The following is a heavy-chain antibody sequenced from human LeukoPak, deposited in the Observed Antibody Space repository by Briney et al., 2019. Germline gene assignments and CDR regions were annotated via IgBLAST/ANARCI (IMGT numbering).Heavy chain of an antibody. Sequence: PSETLSLTCTVSGGSISSYYWSWIRQPPGKGLEWIGYIYYSGSTNYNPSLKSRVTISVDTSKNQFSLKLSSVTAADTAVYYCASMWDSRAFDYWGQGTLVTVSS. CDR2: IYYSGST. CDR1: GGSISSYY. J-gene: IGHJ4*02. CDR3: ASMWDSRAFDY. D-gene: IGHD3-22*01. V-gene: IGHV4-59*01.